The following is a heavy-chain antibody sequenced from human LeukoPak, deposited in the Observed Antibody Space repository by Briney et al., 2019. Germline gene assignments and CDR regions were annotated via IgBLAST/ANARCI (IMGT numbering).Heavy chain of an antibody. V-gene: IGHV1-69*05. D-gene: IGHD2/OR15-2a*01. CDR1: GGTFSSYA. J-gene: IGHJ6*04. CDR3: AGQSPGGLIGLDV. CDR2: IIPIFGTA. Sequence: SVKVSCKASGGTFSSYAISWVRQAPGQGLEWMGGIIPIFGTANYAQKFQGRVTITTDESTSTAYMELSSLRSEDTAVHYCAGQSPGGLIGLDVWGKGTTVTVSS.